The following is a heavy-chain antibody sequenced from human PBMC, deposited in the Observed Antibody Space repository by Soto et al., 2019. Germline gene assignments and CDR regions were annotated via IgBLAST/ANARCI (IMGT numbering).Heavy chain of an antibody. Sequence: ASVKVSCKASGYTFTGYYMHWVRQAPGQGLEWMGIINPSGGSTSYAQKFQGRVTMTRDTSTSTVYMELSSLRSEDTAVYYCAISGEARGVSAYWGQGTLVTVSS. V-gene: IGHV1-46*01. J-gene: IGHJ4*02. CDR1: GYTFTGYY. CDR2: INPSGGST. D-gene: IGHD3-16*01. CDR3: AISGEARGVSAY.